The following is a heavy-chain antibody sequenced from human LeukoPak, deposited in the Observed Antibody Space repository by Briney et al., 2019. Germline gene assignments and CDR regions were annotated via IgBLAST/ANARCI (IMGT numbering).Heavy chain of an antibody. V-gene: IGHV4-39*01. Sequence: PSETLSLTCTVSGGSISSSSYYWGWIRQPPGKGLEWIGSIYYSGSTYYNPSLKSRVTISVDTSKNQFSLKLSSVTAADTAVYYCARRMGYYGSGSMRKTTDYWGQGTLVTVSS. CDR3: ARRMGYYGSGSMRKTTDY. CDR1: GGSISSSSYY. J-gene: IGHJ4*02. CDR2: IYYSGST. D-gene: IGHD3-10*01.